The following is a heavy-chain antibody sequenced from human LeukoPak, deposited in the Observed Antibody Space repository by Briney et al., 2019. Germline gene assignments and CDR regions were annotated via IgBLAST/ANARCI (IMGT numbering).Heavy chain of an antibody. V-gene: IGHV3-7*05. CDR1: GFTFNNYW. CDR2: IKQDGSDK. J-gene: IGHJ3*01. D-gene: IGHD3-22*01. CDR3: ARDSIPGYDSSGYMVAFDL. Sequence: GGSLRLSCAASGFTFNNYWMTWVRQAPGKALEWVANIKQDGSDKYYVDSVKGRFIISRDTAKNSLYLQMNSLRAEDTAVYYCARDSIPGYDSSGYMVAFDLWGQGTMVTVSS.